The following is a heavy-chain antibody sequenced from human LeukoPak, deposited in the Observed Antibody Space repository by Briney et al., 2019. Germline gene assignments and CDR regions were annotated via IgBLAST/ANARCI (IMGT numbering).Heavy chain of an antibody. CDR3: AKDWWGEAIAAAGTNYYYYYYMDV. CDR2: IRYDGSNK. V-gene: IGHV3-30*02. Sequence: PGGSLRLSCAASGFTFSSYGMHWVRQAPGKGLEWVAFIRYDGSNKYYADSVKGRFTISRDNSKNTLYLQMNSLRAEDTAVYYSAKDWWGEAIAAAGTNYYYYYYMDVWGRGSTVTVSS. J-gene: IGHJ6*03. D-gene: IGHD6-13*01. CDR1: GFTFSSYG.